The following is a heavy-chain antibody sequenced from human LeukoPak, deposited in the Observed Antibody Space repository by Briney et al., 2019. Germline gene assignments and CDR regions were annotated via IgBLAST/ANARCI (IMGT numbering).Heavy chain of an antibody. CDR1: GGSISSYY. CDR2: IYYSGST. J-gene: IGHJ4*02. Sequence: PSETLSLTCTVSGGSISSYYWSWIRQPPGKGLEWIGYIYYSGSTNYNPSLKSRVTISVDTSKNQFSLKLSSVTAADTAAYYCARSHSVWTSFDYWGQGTLVTASS. D-gene: IGHD3/OR15-3a*01. V-gene: IGHV4-59*01. CDR3: ARSHSVWTSFDY.